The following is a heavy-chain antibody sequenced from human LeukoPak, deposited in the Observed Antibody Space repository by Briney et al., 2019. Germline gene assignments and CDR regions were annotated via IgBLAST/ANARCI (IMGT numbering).Heavy chain of an antibody. J-gene: IGHJ4*02. V-gene: IGHV3-48*03. CDR2: ISSSGSTI. D-gene: IGHD6-19*01. Sequence: GGSLRLSCAASGFTFSSYEMNWVRQAPGKGLEWVSYISSSGSTIYYADSVKGRFTISRDNAKNSLYLQMNSLRAEDTAVYYCARDRIAVANTTRVNFDYWGQGTLSPSPQ. CDR1: GFTFSSYE. CDR3: ARDRIAVANTTRVNFDY.